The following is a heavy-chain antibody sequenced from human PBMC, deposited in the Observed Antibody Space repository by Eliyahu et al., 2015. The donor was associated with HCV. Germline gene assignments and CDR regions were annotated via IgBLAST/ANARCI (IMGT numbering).Heavy chain of an antibody. Sequence: QVQLQESGPGLVKPSEPLSLTCSVSXXYINSYYWSXXRQPXGKGLEWIGRIHSSGTTNYSPSLKXRVTMSVDTSNNQFSLKLSSVTAADTAVYYCARDWGFDLYVDSNDSFDIWGQGTMVTVSS. D-gene: IGHD3-9*01. CDR3: ARDWGFDLYVDSNDSFDI. CDR2: IHSSGTT. J-gene: IGHJ3*02. V-gene: IGHV4-4*07. CDR1: XXYINSYY.